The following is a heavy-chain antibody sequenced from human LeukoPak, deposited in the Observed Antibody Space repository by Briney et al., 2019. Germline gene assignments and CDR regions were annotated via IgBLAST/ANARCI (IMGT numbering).Heavy chain of an antibody. Sequence: ASVKVSCKASGYTFSSFGISWVRQAPGQGLEWMGWSSAYNGNTNYAQKFQGRVTMTTDTSTSTAYMEVRSLRSDDTAVYYCTRDLGVDTTMIFFDYWGQGFLVTVSS. CDR1: GYTFSSFG. D-gene: IGHD5-18*01. V-gene: IGHV1-18*01. CDR3: TRDLGVDTTMIFFDY. CDR2: SSAYNGNT. J-gene: IGHJ4*02.